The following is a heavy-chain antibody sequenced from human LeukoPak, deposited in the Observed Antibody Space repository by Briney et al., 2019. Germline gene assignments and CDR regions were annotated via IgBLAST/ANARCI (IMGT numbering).Heavy chain of an antibody. V-gene: IGHV3-23*01. J-gene: IGHJ4*02. CDR1: GLTFSSYW. D-gene: IGHD2-8*02. Sequence: GGSLRLSCAASGLTFSSYWMHWVRQPPGKGLEWVSSIFPSGGEIHYADSVRGRFTISRDNSKSTLSLQMNSLRAEDTAIYYCATYRQVLLPFESWGQGTLVTVSS. CDR2: IFPSGGEI. CDR3: ATYRQVLLPFES.